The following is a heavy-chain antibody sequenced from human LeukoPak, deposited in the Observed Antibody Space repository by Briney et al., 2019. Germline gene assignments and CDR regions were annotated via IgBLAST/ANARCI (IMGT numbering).Heavy chain of an antibody. CDR2: ISSSSSYI. CDR3: AKDPPTGFSRMPTDQDY. D-gene: IGHD4-17*01. V-gene: IGHV3-21*04. J-gene: IGHJ4*02. CDR1: GFTFSSYS. Sequence: PGGSLRLSCAASGFTFSSYSMKWVRQAPGKGLEWVSSISSSSSYIHYADSVKGRFTISRDNAKNSLYLQMNSLRAEDTAVYYCAKDPPTGFSRMPTDQDYWGQGTLVTVSS.